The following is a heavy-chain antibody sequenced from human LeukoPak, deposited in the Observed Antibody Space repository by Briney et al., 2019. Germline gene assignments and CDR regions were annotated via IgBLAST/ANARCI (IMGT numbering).Heavy chain of an antibody. Sequence: ASVKVSCKASGGTFSSYAISWVRQAPGQGLEWMGGIIPIFGTANYAQKFQGRVTITADESTSTAYMELRSLRSDDTAVYYCARTDVVTAPNAFDIWGQGTVVIVSS. D-gene: IGHD2-21*02. CDR3: ARTDVVTAPNAFDI. V-gene: IGHV1-69*13. CDR1: GGTFSSYA. CDR2: IIPIFGTA. J-gene: IGHJ3*02.